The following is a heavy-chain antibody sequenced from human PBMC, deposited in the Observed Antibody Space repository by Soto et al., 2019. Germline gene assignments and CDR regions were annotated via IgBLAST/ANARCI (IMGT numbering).Heavy chain of an antibody. CDR3: ASPGVCSSRWKRYYSYGMDV. CDR2: ISAYNGNT. Sequence: QVQLVQSGAEVKKPGASVKVSCKASGYTFTSYGISWVRQAPGQGLEWMGWISAYNGNTNYAQKLQGRVTMTTDTSTSTAHMELRRLRADDTVVYYWASPGVCSSRWKRYYSYGMDVWGQGTTVTVSS. V-gene: IGHV1-18*01. CDR1: GYTFTSYG. J-gene: IGHJ6*02. D-gene: IGHD6-13*01.